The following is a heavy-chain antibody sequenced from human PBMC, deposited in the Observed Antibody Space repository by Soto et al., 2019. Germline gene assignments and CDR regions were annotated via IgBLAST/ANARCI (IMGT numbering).Heavy chain of an antibody. V-gene: IGHV1-46*01. Sequence: ASVKVSCKASGCTFTSYYMHWVRQAPGQGLEWMGIINPSGGSTSYAQKFQGRVTMTRDTSTSTVYMELSSLRSEDTAVYYCARDRYCSGGSCSADAFDIWGQGTMVTVSS. CDR1: GCTFTSYY. J-gene: IGHJ3*02. CDR3: ARDRYCSGGSCSADAFDI. CDR2: INPSGGST. D-gene: IGHD2-15*01.